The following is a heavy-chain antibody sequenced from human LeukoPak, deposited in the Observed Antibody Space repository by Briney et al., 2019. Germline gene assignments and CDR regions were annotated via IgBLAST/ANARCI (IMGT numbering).Heavy chain of an antibody. D-gene: IGHD3-3*02. CDR3: AKGLLATGFDP. CDR2: ISGSGGST. CDR1: GFTFSSYG. V-gene: IGHV3-23*01. Sequence: GGSLRLSCAASGFTFSSYGMSRVRQAPGKGLEWVSAISGSGGSTYYADSVKGRFTISRDNSKNTLYLQMNSLRAEDTAVYYCAKGLLATGFDPWGQGTLVTVSS. J-gene: IGHJ5*02.